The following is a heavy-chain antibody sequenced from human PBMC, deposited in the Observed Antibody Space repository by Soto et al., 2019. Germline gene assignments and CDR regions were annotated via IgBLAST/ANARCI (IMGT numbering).Heavy chain of an antibody. CDR2: IFSGGST. CDR3: ARSPDRRASGMDV. Sequence: EVQLVESGGGLMQPGGSLRLSCVASGFTVNTNYMNWVRQAPGKGLEWVSVIFSGGSTYYADSVKGRFTSSRDNSKNTVYLQMNSLRAEDTAVYYCARSPDRRASGMDVWGQGTAVTVSS. J-gene: IGHJ6*02. CDR1: GFTVNTNY. V-gene: IGHV3-53*01.